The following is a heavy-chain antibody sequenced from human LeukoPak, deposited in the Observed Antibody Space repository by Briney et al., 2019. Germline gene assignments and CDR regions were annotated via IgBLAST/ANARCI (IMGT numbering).Heavy chain of an antibody. J-gene: IGHJ4*02. D-gene: IGHD3-22*01. CDR2: VYSSGST. Sequence: SETLSLTCNVSGGSITSSSYSWGYYWGWIRQPPGKGLEWIASVYSSGSTYYNPSLESRVTISVDTSKNHFSLKLSSVTAADTAVYYCARGGFYYDSSGRFDHGGQGTLVTVSS. V-gene: IGHV4-39*02. CDR1: GGSITSSSYSWGYY. CDR3: ARGGFYYDSSGRFDH.